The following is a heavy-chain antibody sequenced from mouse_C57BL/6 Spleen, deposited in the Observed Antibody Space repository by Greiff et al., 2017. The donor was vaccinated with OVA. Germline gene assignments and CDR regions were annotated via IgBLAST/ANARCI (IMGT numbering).Heavy chain of an antibody. CDR2: ISYDGSN. D-gene: IGHD2-4*01. CDR3: ARGGLRWYFDV. J-gene: IGHJ1*03. V-gene: IGHV3-6*01. CDR1: GYSITSGYY. Sequence: EVKLQESGPGLVKPSQSLSLTCSVTGYSITSGYYWNWIRQFPGNKLEWMGYISYDGSNNYNPSLKNRISITRDTSKNQFFLKLNSVTTEDTATYYCARGGLRWYFDVWGTGTTVTVSS.